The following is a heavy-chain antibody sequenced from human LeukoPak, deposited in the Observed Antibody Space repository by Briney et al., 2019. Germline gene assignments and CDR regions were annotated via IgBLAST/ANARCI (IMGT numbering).Heavy chain of an antibody. J-gene: IGHJ6*03. CDR2: IIPIFGTA. CDR3: ARVPYGIAAAGLGYMDV. Sequence: SVTVSCKASGGTCSSYAISWVRQAPGQGLEWMGGIIPIFGTANYAQKFQGRVTITADESTSTAYMELSSRRSEDTAVYYCARVPYGIAAAGLGYMDVWGKGTTVNISS. V-gene: IGHV1-69*13. CDR1: GGTCSSYA. D-gene: IGHD6-13*01.